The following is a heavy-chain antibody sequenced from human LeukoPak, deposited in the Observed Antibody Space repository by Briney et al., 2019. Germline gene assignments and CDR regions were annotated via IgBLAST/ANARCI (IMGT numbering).Heavy chain of an antibody. J-gene: IGHJ4*02. Sequence: ASVKVSFKASGYTFTGYYMHWVRHAPGQGLEWMGCINPNSGGTNYAQKFQGRVTMTRDTSISTAYMELSRLRSDDTAVYYCARAGSGSYFRSWGQGTLVTVSS. V-gene: IGHV1-2*02. CDR1: GYTFTGYY. CDR3: ARAGSGSYFRS. D-gene: IGHD3-10*01. CDR2: INPNSGGT.